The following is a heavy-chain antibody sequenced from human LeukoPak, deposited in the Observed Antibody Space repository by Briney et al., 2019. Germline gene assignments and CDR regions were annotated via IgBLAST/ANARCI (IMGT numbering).Heavy chain of an antibody. CDR1: GFTFSNAW. V-gene: IGHV3-15*01. J-gene: IGHJ4*02. CDR3: TTPTRH. Sequence: GGSLRLSCAASGFTFSNAWMSWVRQAPGKGLEWVGRIKNKTDGGTTDYAAPVKGRFTISRDDSKNTLYLQTNSLKTEDTAVYYCTTPTRHWGQGTLVTVSS. CDR2: IKNKTDGGTT.